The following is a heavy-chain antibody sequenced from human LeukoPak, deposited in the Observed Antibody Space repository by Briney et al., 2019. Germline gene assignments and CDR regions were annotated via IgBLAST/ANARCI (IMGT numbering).Heavy chain of an antibody. D-gene: IGHD6-13*01. CDR2: IRWDGGST. Sequence: PGGSLRLSCVVSGFTFDDYSMHWVRQAPGKGLEWVSLIRWDGGSTYYADSVKGRFTISRDNSKNSLYLQMNSLRTEDTALYYCAKDGSSSSFDYWGQGALVTVSS. J-gene: IGHJ4*02. V-gene: IGHV3-43*01. CDR3: AKDGSSSSFDY. CDR1: GFTFDDYS.